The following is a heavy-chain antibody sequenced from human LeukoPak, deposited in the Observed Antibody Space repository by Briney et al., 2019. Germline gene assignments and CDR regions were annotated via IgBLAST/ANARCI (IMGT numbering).Heavy chain of an antibody. Sequence: PSETLSLTCTVSGGSISSSSYYWGWIRQPPGKGLEWIGSIYYSGSTYYNPSLKSRVTISVDTSKNQFSLKLSSVTAADTAVYYCAGFSTYYFDYWGQGTLVTVSS. J-gene: IGHJ4*02. V-gene: IGHV4-39*07. D-gene: IGHD2-2*01. CDR3: AGFSTYYFDY. CDR2: IYYSGST. CDR1: GGSISSSSYY.